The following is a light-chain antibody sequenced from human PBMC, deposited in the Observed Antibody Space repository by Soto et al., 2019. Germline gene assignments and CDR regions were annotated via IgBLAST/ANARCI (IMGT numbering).Light chain of an antibody. J-gene: IGKJ2*01. V-gene: IGKV3-20*01. Sequence: EIVLTQSPDTLSLSPGERATLSCRATQNVHSNYLAWYQQKVGQAPRLLIYGTSSRAAGIPDRFRGSGTGTHYTLTISRLEPEDFAVYYCQKYGGTHTSGQGTRLEIK. CDR3: QKYGGTHT. CDR1: QNVHSNY. CDR2: GTS.